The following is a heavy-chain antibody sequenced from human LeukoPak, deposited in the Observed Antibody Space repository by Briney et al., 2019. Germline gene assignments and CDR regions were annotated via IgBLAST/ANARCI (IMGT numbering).Heavy chain of an antibody. CDR3: ARSPAAGTFIFDY. Sequence: SETLSLTCTVSGGSISSYYWSWIRQPPGKGLEWIGYIYYSGSTNYNPSLKSRVTISVDTSKNQFSLTLSSVTAADTAVYYRARSPAAGTFIFDYWGQGTLVTVSS. D-gene: IGHD6-13*01. J-gene: IGHJ4*02. CDR2: IYYSGST. V-gene: IGHV4-59*08. CDR1: GGSISSYY.